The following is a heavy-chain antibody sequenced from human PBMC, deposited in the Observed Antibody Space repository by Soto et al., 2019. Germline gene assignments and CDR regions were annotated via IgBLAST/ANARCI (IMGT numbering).Heavy chain of an antibody. CDR2: IYYSGST. J-gene: IGHJ4*02. CDR3: ARRVSIAAAGTGTAYFYY. CDR1: GGSISSSSYY. Sequence: QLQLQESGPGLVKPSETLSLTCTVSGGSISSSSYYWGWIRQPPGKGLEWIGSIYYSGSTYYNPSLKSRVTISVDTSKTQFSLKLSSVTAADTAVYYCARRVSIAAAGTGTAYFYYWGRGTLVTVSS. D-gene: IGHD6-13*01. V-gene: IGHV4-39*01.